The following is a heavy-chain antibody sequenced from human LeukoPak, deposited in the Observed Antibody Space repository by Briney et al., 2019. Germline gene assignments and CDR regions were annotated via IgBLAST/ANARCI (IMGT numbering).Heavy chain of an antibody. Sequence: QTGGSLRLSCAASGFTFSSYDMHWVRQATGKGLEWVSAIGTGGDTYYPGSVEGRFTISRENAKNSLYLQMNSLRAGDTAVYYCARGYGDYLYYYYYGMDVWGQGTTVTVSS. V-gene: IGHV3-13*01. CDR3: ARGYGDYLYYYYYGMDV. D-gene: IGHD4-17*01. J-gene: IGHJ6*02. CDR1: GFTFSSYD. CDR2: IGTGGDT.